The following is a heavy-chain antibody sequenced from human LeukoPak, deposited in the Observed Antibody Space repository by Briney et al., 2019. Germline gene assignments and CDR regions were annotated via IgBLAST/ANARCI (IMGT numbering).Heavy chain of an antibody. CDR2: IIPILGIA. V-gene: IGHV1-69*04. CDR3: ARGQQLVGFDY. J-gene: IGHJ4*02. D-gene: IGHD6-13*01. Sequence: GASVKVSCKASGGTFSSYAISWVRQAPGQGLEWMGRIIPILGIANYAQKFQGRVTITADKSTSTAYMELSSLRSEDTAEYYCARGQQLVGFDYWGQGTLVTVSS. CDR1: GGTFSSYA.